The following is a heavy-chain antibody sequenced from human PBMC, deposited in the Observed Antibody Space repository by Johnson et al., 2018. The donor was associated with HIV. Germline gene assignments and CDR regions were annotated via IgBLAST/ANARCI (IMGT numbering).Heavy chain of an antibody. CDR3: AKGGGSGWFNDAFDI. D-gene: IGHD6-19*01. V-gene: IGHV3-13*01. CDR2: IGTAGDT. Sequence: VQLVESGGGVVQPGGSLRLSCAASGFTFSSYGMHWVRQVTGEGLEWVSGIGTAGDTYYPGSVKGRFTISRENDKKSLYLQMNSLRAEDTAVYYCAKGGGSGWFNDAFDIWGQGTMVTVSS. J-gene: IGHJ3*02. CDR1: GFTFSSYG.